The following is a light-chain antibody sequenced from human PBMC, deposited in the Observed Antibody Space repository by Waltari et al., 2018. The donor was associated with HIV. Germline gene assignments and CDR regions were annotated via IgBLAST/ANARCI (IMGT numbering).Light chain of an antibody. CDR1: SSDVGGYKY. CDR2: DVS. V-gene: IGLV2-23*02. Sequence: QSALTQPASVSGSPGQSITISCTGTSSDVGGYKYVSWYQQHPGKAPKLMIYDVSKRPAGVSNRFSGSKSGNTASLTISGLQAEDEADYYCCSYAGTNVVFGGGTKLTVL. J-gene: IGLJ2*01. CDR3: CSYAGTNVV.